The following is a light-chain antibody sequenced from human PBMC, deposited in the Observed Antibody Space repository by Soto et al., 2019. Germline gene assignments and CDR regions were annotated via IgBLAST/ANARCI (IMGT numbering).Light chain of an antibody. Sequence: ETVMTQSPATLSASPGERAPLSCRASQSVNSNLAWYHLKPGQAPRLLIYGASIRAAGIPARFSGSGSGTEFTLTISSLQPDDFATYYCQDYNSWTFGQGTKVDIK. CDR2: GAS. J-gene: IGKJ1*01. CDR3: QDYNSWT. CDR1: QSVNSN. V-gene: IGKV3-15*01.